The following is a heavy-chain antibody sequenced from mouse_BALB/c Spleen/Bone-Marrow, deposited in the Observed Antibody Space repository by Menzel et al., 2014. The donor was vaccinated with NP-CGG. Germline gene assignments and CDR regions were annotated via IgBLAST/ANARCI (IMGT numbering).Heavy chain of an antibody. CDR1: GYTFTSYW. J-gene: IGHJ3*01. Sequence: VHVKQSGPVLARPGASVKMSCKASGYTFTSYWMHWVKQRPGQGLEWIGTIYPGNSDTSYNQKFKGKAKLTAVTSTSTAYMELSSLKKEDSAVYYCTRVITTGSALFDYWGQGTLVTVS. CDR3: TRVITTGSALFDY. D-gene: IGHD2-4*01. CDR2: IYPGNSDT. V-gene: IGHV1-5*01.